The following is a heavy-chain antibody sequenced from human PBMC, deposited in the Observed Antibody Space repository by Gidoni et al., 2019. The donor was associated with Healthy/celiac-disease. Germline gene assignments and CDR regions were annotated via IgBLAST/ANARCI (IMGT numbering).Heavy chain of an antibody. V-gene: IGHV5-51*01. J-gene: IGHJ6*02. CDR3: ARLDLGQHPTYYYYGMDV. CDR2: ISLGDSDT. Sequence: EVQLVQPGAEVKKPGESLKISCKGSGYSFTSYWIVWVRQMLGKGLDWMGSISLGDSDTRYSPSFQGQVTISADKSSSTDYRQWSSLKASDTAMYYCARLDLGQHPTYYYYGMDVWGQGTTVTVSS. CDR1: GYSFTSYW. D-gene: IGHD5-12*01.